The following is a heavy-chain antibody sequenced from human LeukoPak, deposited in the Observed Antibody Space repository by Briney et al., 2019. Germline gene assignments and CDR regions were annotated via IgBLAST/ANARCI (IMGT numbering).Heavy chain of an antibody. V-gene: IGHV3-7*01. Sequence: GGSLRLSCAASGFPFRNYWMSWVRQAPGKGLEWVANIKEDGSAKNYMDSVKGRFTISRDNAKSSLYLQMNSLRAEDTAVYFCARDGPWFGEFFDYWGQGTPVTVSS. CDR2: IKEDGSAK. CDR1: GFPFRNYW. D-gene: IGHD3-10*01. J-gene: IGHJ4*02. CDR3: ARDGPWFGEFFDY.